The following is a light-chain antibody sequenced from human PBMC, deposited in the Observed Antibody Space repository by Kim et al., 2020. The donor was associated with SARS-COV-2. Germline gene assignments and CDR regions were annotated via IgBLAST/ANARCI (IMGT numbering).Light chain of an antibody. CDR3: SSYTTISTWV. J-gene: IGLJ3*02. CDR2: DVN. CDR1: RTDVGGYNY. Sequence: QSVTIACTGTRTDVGGYNYVSWYQQHPGKAPKIVIYDVNKRPSGVSNRFSGSKSGDTASLTISGLQTEDEADYYCSSYTTISTWVFGGGTQLTVL. V-gene: IGLV2-14*03.